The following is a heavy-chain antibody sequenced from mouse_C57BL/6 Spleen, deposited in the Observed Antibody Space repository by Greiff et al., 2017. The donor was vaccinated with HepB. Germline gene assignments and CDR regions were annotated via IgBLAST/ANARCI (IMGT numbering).Heavy chain of an antibody. CDR1: GYTFTEYT. Sequence: VQVVESGAELVKPGASVKLSCKASGYTFTEYTIHWVKQRSGQGLEWIGWFYPGRGSIKYNEKFKDKATLTADKSSSTVYMELSRLTSEDSAVYFGARHPHDYGSSSHYFDYWGQGTTLTVSS. CDR2: FYPGRGSI. J-gene: IGHJ2*01. D-gene: IGHD1-1*01. CDR3: ARHPHDYGSSSHYFDY. V-gene: IGHV1-62-2*01.